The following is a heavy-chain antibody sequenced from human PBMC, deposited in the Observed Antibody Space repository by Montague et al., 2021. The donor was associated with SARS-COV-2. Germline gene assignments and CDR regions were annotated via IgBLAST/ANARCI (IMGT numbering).Heavy chain of an antibody. CDR3: AREEGYCSGGSCYWHYYYGMDV. J-gene: IGHJ6*02. V-gene: IGHV4-30-4*08. D-gene: IGHD2-15*01. CDR2: IYYSGST. Sequence: TLSLTCTVSGGSISSGDYYWSWIRQPPGKGLEWIGYIYYSGSTYYNPSLKSRVTISVDTSKNQFSLKLSSVAAADTAVYYCAREEGYCSGGSCYWHYYYGMDVWGQGTTVTVSS. CDR1: GGSISSGDYY.